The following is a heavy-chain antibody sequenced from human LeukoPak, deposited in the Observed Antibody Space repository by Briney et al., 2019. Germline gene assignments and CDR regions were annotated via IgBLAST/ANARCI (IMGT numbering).Heavy chain of an antibody. V-gene: IGHV3-30*18. Sequence: GGSLRLSCAASGFTFSSYGMHWVRQAPGKGLEWVAVISYDGSNKYYADSVKGRFTISRDNSKNTLYLQMNSLRAEDTAVYYCAKGIFMYSSGWYGPFDYWGQGTLVTVSS. CDR2: ISYDGSNK. D-gene: IGHD6-19*01. J-gene: IGHJ4*02. CDR3: AKGIFMYSSGWYGPFDY. CDR1: GFTFSSYG.